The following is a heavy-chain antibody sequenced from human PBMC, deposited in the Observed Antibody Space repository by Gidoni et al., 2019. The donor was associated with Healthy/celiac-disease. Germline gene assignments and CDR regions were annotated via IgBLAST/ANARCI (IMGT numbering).Heavy chain of an antibody. CDR3: AREDRWLQNDY. D-gene: IGHD5-12*01. V-gene: IGHV3-33*01. CDR1: GFTFSSYG. Sequence: QVQLVESGGGVVQPGRSLRLSCASSGFTFSSYGMHVVRQAPGKGLEWVAVIWYDGSNKYYADSVKGRFTISRDNSKNTLYLQMNSLRAEDTAVYYCAREDRWLQNDYWGQGTLVTVSS. CDR2: IWYDGSNK. J-gene: IGHJ4*02.